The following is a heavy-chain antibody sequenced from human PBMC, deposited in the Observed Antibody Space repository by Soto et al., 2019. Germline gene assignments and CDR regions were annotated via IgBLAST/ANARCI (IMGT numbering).Heavy chain of an antibody. V-gene: IGHV3-7*01. J-gene: IGHJ4*02. CDR2: INPDGSEK. Sequence: LRLSCAASGFTFSSSWMDWVRRAPGKGLEWVANINPDGSEKHYVGSVEGRFTISRDNAKNSLYLQMSSLTAEDSALYYCSRSLDSYGQGARVTVSS. CDR1: GFTFSSSW. CDR3: SRSLDS.